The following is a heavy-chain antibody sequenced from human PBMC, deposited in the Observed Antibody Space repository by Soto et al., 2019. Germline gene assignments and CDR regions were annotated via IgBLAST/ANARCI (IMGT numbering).Heavy chain of an antibody. CDR1: GLTFSNSD. Sequence: GGSLRLSCAASGLTFSNSDMNWVHQAPGKGLEWVSGVSWNGSRTHYADSVKGRFTISRDNSKNTLYLQMNSLRAEDTAVYYCATLGLYYYDSSGSDYWGQGTLVTVSS. V-gene: IGHV3-35*01. J-gene: IGHJ4*02. D-gene: IGHD3-22*01. CDR2: VSWNGSRT. CDR3: ATLGLYYYDSSGSDY.